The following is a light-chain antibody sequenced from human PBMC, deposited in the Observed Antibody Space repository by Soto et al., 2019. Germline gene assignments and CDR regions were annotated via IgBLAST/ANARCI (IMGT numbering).Light chain of an antibody. CDR1: QAIGSW. J-gene: IGKJ4*01. Sequence: DIQMTQSPSSVSASVGDRVTITCRASQAIGSWVAWYQQKPGKAPRLLIYAASTLQSGVPSRFSGSGSGTDFALTISSLQPEDFATYYCQQANSFPPLTFGGGTKVDI. V-gene: IGKV1-12*01. CDR2: AAS. CDR3: QQANSFPPLT.